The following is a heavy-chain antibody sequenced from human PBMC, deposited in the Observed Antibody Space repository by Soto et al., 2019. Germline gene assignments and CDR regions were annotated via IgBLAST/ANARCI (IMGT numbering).Heavy chain of an antibody. V-gene: IGHV1-69*12. D-gene: IGHD6-13*01. Sequence: QVQLVQSGAEVTKPGSSVKVSCKASGGTFGIYAITWVRQAPGQGLEWMGGIIAFSDIVNYTQKLQGRVTITADESTRTAYLGLSRLRSDDTAVYYCARSLYSSSWYHSGNSYYYYRIEVWGQGTTFTVSS. CDR2: IIAFSDIV. CDR1: GGTFGIYA. CDR3: ARSLYSSSWYHSGNSYYYYRIEV. J-gene: IGHJ6*02.